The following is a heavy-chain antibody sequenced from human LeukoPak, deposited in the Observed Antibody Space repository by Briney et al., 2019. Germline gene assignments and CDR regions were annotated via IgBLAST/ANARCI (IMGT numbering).Heavy chain of an antibody. CDR3: ARRHSSGWLDY. J-gene: IGHJ4*02. D-gene: IGHD6-19*01. Sequence: PGGSLRLSCAASGFTFSSYAMHWVRQAPGKGLEGVAVISYGGSSKYYADSVKGRFTISRDNSKNTLYLQMNSLRAEDTAVYYCARRHSSGWLDYWGQGTLVTVSS. V-gene: IGHV3-30-3*01. CDR1: GFTFSSYA. CDR2: ISYGGSSK.